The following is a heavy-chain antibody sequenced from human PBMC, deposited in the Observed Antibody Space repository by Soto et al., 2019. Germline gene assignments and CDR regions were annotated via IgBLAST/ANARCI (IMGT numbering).Heavy chain of an antibody. CDR3: ARDLSGSYFGYFDY. CDR1: GGSFSSYA. D-gene: IGHD3-10*01. Sequence: QVQLVQSVAEVKKPGSSVKVSCKASGGSFSSYAITWVRQAPGQGLEGMGAIIPMFGTPRYAQKFQGRVTITADESTSTAYMELSSLRSEDTAVYYCARDLSGSYFGYFDYWGQGTLVTVSS. V-gene: IGHV1-69*01. CDR2: IIPMFGTP. J-gene: IGHJ4*02.